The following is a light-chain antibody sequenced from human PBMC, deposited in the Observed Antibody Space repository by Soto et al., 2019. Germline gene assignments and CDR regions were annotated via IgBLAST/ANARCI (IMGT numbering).Light chain of an antibody. CDR2: AAS. Sequence: DIQMTQSPSSLSASVGDTVTITCRAGQGIRNDLGWCQQKPGKAPKRLIYAASNLQSGVPSRFSGSGSGTEXXLXIXXXXPEXXATXXXXXXXSYXXXFGQGTKLEIK. J-gene: IGKJ2*01. V-gene: IGKV1-17*01. CDR3: XXXXSYXXX. CDR1: QGIRND.